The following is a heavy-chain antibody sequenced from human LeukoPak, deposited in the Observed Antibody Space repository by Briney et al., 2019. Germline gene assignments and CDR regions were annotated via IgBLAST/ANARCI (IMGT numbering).Heavy chain of an antibody. Sequence: GGSLRLSCAASGFSFSIYWMTWVRQAPGKGLEWVANIRPDGSEKYYADSVRGRCTISRDNTRNTLDLQMNSLRPEDTAVYYSARENYFSFEYWGQGALVTVSS. CDR2: IRPDGSEK. CDR1: GFSFSIYW. J-gene: IGHJ4*02. V-gene: IGHV3-7*03. CDR3: ARENYFSFEY. D-gene: IGHD3-16*01.